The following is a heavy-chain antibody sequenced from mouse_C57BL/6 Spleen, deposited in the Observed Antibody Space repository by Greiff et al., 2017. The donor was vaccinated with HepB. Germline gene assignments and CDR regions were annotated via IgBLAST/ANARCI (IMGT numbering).Heavy chain of an antibody. Sequence: EVQLVESGGGLVKPGGSLKLSCAASGFTFSSYTMSWVRQTPEKRLEWVATISGGGGNTYYPDSVKGRFTISRDNAKNTLYLQMSSLRSEDTALYYCAREGDGYDGYFDVWGTGTTVTVSS. V-gene: IGHV5-9*01. CDR2: ISGGGGNT. CDR1: GFTFSSYT. CDR3: AREGDGYDGYFDV. D-gene: IGHD2-2*01. J-gene: IGHJ1*03.